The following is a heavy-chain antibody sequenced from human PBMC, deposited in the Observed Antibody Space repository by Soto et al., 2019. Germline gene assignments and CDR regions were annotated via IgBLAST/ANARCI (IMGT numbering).Heavy chain of an antibody. D-gene: IGHD2-15*01. CDR1: GYTFTSYY. J-gene: IGHJ6*02. Sequence: ASVKVSCKASGYTFTSYYMHWVRQAPGQGLEWMGIINPSGGSTSYAQKFQGRVTMTRNTSTSTVYMEVSSLRSEDTAVYYCARDRVVCSGGSCYHYYFGMDVWGQGTTVTVSS. CDR2: INPSGGST. CDR3: ARDRVVCSGGSCYHYYFGMDV. V-gene: IGHV1-46*01.